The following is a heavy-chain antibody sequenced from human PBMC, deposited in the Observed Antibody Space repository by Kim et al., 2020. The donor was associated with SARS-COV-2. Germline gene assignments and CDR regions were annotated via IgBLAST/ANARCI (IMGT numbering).Heavy chain of an antibody. V-gene: IGHV1-18*01. Sequence: ASVKVSCKASGYTFTSYGISWVRQAPGQGLEWMGWISAYNGNTNYAQKLQGRVTMTTDTSTSTAYMELRSLRSDDTAVYYCAGSSGDYYYYYGMDVWGQGTTVTVSS. CDR2: ISAYNGNT. CDR3: AGSSGDYYYYYGMDV. CDR1: GYTFTSYG. J-gene: IGHJ6*02. D-gene: IGHD6-25*01.